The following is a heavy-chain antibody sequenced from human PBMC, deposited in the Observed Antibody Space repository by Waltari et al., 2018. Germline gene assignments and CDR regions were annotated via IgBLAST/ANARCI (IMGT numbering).Heavy chain of an antibody. CDR3: AARSHRSRNWFDP. CDR1: GGSIRSLTHY. V-gene: IGHV4-61*02. D-gene: IGHD2-15*01. CDR2: IYTSGNT. J-gene: IGHJ5*02. Sequence: QMLLQESGPGLVMPSQTLSLTCTVSGGSIRSLTHYWSWIRQPAGKGLEWIGHIYTSGNTNYNPSLKSRVTISVDTSKNHFSLQLNSVTAADTAVYYCAARSHRSRNWFDPWGQGTLVTVSS.